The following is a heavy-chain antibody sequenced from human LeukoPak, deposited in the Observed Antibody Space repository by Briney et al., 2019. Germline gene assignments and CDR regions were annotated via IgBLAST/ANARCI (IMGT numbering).Heavy chain of an antibody. D-gene: IGHD6-13*01. J-gene: IGHJ4*02. CDR1: GGSISSGGYY. Sequence: PPQTLSLTCTVSGGSISSGGYYWSWIRQHPGKGLEWIGYIYYSGSTYYNPSLKSRVTISVDTSKNQFSLKLSSVTAADTAVYYCARVSRQLAFDYWGQGTLVTVSS. V-gene: IGHV4-31*03. CDR3: ARVSRQLAFDY. CDR2: IYYSGST.